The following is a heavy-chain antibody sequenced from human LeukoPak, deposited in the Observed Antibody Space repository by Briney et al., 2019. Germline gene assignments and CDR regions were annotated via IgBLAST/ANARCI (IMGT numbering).Heavy chain of an antibody. CDR1: GGTFSSYA. V-gene: IGHV1-69*04. CDR3: ATERQLNYYNSSGNFKPFDY. CDR2: IIPILGIA. D-gene: IGHD3-22*01. Sequence: GASVKVSCKASGGTFSSYAISWVRQAPGQGLEWMGRIIPILGIANYAQKFQGRVTITADKSTSTAYMELSSLRAEDTAVYYCATERQLNYYNSSGNFKPFDYWGQGTLVTVSS. J-gene: IGHJ4*02.